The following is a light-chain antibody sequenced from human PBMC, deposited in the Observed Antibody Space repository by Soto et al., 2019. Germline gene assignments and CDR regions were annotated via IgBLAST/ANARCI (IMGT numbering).Light chain of an antibody. CDR2: DVS. V-gene: IGKV1-5*01. J-gene: IGKJ1*01. CDR1: QGISGR. Sequence: IPMTQSPSTLSASVGDRVTITCRASQGISGRFDWYQQKPGKSPNLLIYDVSILESGVPSRFSGTGSGTEFTLTINSLQPDDFATYYCQQYNSYSTFGPGTKVEVK. CDR3: QQYNSYST.